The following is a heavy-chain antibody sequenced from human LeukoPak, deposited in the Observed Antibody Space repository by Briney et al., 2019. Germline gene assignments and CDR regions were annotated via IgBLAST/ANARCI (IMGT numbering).Heavy chain of an antibody. CDR2: ISAYNGNT. CDR3: ARDPPDYYDSSGLPTS. CDR1: GYTCTSYG. J-gene: IGHJ4*02. V-gene: IGHV1-18*01. D-gene: IGHD3-22*01. Sequence: ASVKVSCKASGYTCTSYGISWVRQAPRQGLEWMGWISAYNGNTNSAQKLQGRVTMTTDTSTSTAYMELRSLRSDDTAVYYCARDPPDYYDSSGLPTSWGQGTLVTVSS.